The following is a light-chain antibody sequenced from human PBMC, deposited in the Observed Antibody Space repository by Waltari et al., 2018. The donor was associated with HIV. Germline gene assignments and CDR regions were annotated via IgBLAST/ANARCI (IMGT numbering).Light chain of an antibody. CDR2: KDK. Sequence: SYELTQPPSVSVSPGQTTRITCSGDELSKQYGYWYQQRPGQAPVLVRCKDKERPAGFPGRFPGSCSGTTVTLTISGVQSEDEAGYYCQSADSMGTYVVGSGTKCTFL. J-gene: IGLJ1*01. CDR3: QSADSMGTYV. CDR1: ELSKQY. V-gene: IGLV3-25*03.